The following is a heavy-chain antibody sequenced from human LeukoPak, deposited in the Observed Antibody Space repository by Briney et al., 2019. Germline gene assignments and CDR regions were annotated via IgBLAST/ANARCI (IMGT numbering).Heavy chain of an antibody. Sequence: GGSLRLSCAASGFTFSSYAMSWVRQAPGKGVEWVSAISGSGGSTYYADSVKGRFTICRDNSKNTLYLQMNSLRAEDTAVYYCARVNAEWLVPGPSDYWGQGTLVTVSS. V-gene: IGHV3-23*01. CDR1: GFTFSSYA. J-gene: IGHJ4*02. CDR2: ISGSGGST. D-gene: IGHD6-19*01. CDR3: ARVNAEWLVPGPSDY.